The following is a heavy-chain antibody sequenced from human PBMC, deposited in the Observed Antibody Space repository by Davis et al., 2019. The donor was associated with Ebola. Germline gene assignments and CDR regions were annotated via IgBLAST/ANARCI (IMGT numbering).Heavy chain of an antibody. CDR3: ARVVGTPTGTLNGYYGMDI. Sequence: SETLSLTCTVSGGSISSYYWSWIRQPPGKGLEWIGYIYYSGSTNYNPSLKSRVTISVDTSKNQFSLKLSSVTAADTAVYFCARVVGTPTGTLNGYYGMDIWGKGTTVTVSS. CDR2: IYYSGST. D-gene: IGHD1-1*01. V-gene: IGHV4-59*01. J-gene: IGHJ6*04. CDR1: GGSISSYY.